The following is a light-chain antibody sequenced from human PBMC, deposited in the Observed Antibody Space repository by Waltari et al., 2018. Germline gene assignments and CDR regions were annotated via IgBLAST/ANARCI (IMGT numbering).Light chain of an antibody. CDR2: AAS. J-gene: IGKJ4*01. CDR3: QQSYRAPQT. Sequence: DIQVTQSPSSLSASVGDSVTIPCRTSQSISTSLNLYQQKPGKPPKLLIFAASALQSGVSSRFSGSGSQTDFTLTIRNLQPEDFATYYCQQSYRAPQTFGGGTKVDMK. CDR1: QSISTS. V-gene: IGKV1-39*01.